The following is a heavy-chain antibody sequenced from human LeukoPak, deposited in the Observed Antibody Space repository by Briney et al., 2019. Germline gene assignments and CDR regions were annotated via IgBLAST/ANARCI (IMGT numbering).Heavy chain of an antibody. J-gene: IGHJ5*02. CDR3: ARDTVAGAGILYWFDP. CDR1: GGSISSYY. Sequence: SETLSLTCTVSGGSISSYYWSWIRQPAGKGLEWIGRIYTSGSTNYNPSLKSRVTMSVDTSKNQFSLKLSSVTAADTAVYYCARDTVAGAGILYWFDPWGQGTLVTVSS. D-gene: IGHD6-19*01. V-gene: IGHV4-4*07. CDR2: IYTSGST.